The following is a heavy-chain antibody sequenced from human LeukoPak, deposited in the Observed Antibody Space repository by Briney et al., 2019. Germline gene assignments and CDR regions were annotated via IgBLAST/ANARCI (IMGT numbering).Heavy chain of an antibody. D-gene: IGHD3-22*01. V-gene: IGHV3-33*06. CDR1: GFTFSSYG. J-gene: IGHJ4*02. CDR3: AKDQVGGSGYYCPLDY. CDR2: IWYVGSNK. Sequence: GGSLRLSCAASGFTFSSYGMDWVRQVPGRRLEWVAVIWYVGSNKYYADSVKGRFTISSDNSKNTLYLQMNGLRAEDTAVYYCAKDQVGGSGYYCPLDYWGQGTLVTVSS.